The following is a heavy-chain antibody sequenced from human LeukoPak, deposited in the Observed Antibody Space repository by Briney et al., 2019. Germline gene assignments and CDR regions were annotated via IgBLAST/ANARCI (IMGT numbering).Heavy chain of an antibody. D-gene: IGHD2-2*01. CDR2: ISAYNGNT. CDR1: GYTFTSYG. J-gene: IGHJ3*02. V-gene: IGHV1-18*01. Sequence: GASVKVSCKASGYTFTSYGISWVRQAPGQGLEWMGWISAYNGNTNYAQKLQGRVTMTTDTSTSTAYMELRSLRSDDTAVYYCARDLRSTSCCDAFDIWGQGTMVTVSS. CDR3: ARDLRSTSCCDAFDI.